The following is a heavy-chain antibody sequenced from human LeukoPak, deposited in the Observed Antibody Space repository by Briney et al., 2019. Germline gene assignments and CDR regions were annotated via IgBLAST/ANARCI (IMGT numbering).Heavy chain of an antibody. D-gene: IGHD6-19*01. CDR1: GFTCSSYA. CDR3: AQVGGDSSGWYWSDYFYYMDV. CDR2: ISGSGGST. J-gene: IGHJ6*03. V-gene: IGHV3-23*01. Sequence: GGSLRLSCAASGFTCSSYAMSWVRQAPGKGLEWVSAISGSGGSTYYADSVKGRFTISRDNSKNTLYLQMNSLRAEDTAVYYCAQVGGDSSGWYWSDYFYYMDVWGKGTTVTVSS.